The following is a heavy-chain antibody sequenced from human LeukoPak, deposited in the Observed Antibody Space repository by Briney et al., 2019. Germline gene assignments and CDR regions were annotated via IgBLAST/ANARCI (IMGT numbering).Heavy chain of an antibody. V-gene: IGHV4-4*07. J-gene: IGHJ4*02. CDR1: HRSTKCYY. Sequence: LEKLSLKCTISHRSTKCYYWRWILQPAAEGLELPWHISVSRTTNYNTSFNSRVTMTVDTSKNQFSLRLASVNAADTAVYYCARVADRFGYNYGIDEYFDYWGQGTLVTVSS. D-gene: IGHD5-18*01. CDR2: ISVSRTT. CDR3: ARVADRFGYNYGIDEYFDY.